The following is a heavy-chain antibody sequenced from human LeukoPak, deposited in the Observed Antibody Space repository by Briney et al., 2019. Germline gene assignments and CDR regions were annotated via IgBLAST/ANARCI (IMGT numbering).Heavy chain of an antibody. CDR1: GFTFSSYS. D-gene: IGHD5-18*01. J-gene: IGHJ4*02. V-gene: IGHV3-48*01. CDR3: ARDQRGFSYSKYYFDY. Sequence: PGGSLRLSCAASGFTFSSYSMNWVRQAPGKGLEWVSYISSSSSGIYYADSVKGRFTISRDNAKNSLYLQMNSLRAEDTAVYYCARDQRGFSYSKYYFDYWGQGTLVTVSS. CDR2: ISSSSSGI.